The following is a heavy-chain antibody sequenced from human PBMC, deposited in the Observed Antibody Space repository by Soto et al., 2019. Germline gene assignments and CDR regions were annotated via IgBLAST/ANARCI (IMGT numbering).Heavy chain of an antibody. J-gene: IGHJ4*02. CDR2: INSDGTTI. D-gene: IGHD1-26*01. CDR3: TRAGSYRFDY. Sequence: VQLVESGGDLIQPGGSLRISFAASGFTFSTSWMHWVRQTPGEGLAWVSRINSDGTTINYADSVKGRFTISRDNAKNTLYLQMNSLRADDTGVYYCTRAGSYRFDYWGQGTLVTVSS. V-gene: IGHV3-74*01. CDR1: GFTFSTSW.